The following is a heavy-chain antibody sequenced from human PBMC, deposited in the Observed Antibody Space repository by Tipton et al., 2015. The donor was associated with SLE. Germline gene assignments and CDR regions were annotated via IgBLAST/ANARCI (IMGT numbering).Heavy chain of an antibody. V-gene: IGHV4-59*01. CDR1: GGSINNTY. Sequence: TLSLTCTVSGGSINNTYWSWIRQPPGKGLEWIGHIYYSGNTKYNPSLKSRLTISVDTSKNQFSLKLTSVTAADTAVYYCARGRGGKPLDYWGQGTLVTVSS. D-gene: IGHD4-23*01. J-gene: IGHJ4*02. CDR3: ARGRGGKPLDY. CDR2: IYYSGNT.